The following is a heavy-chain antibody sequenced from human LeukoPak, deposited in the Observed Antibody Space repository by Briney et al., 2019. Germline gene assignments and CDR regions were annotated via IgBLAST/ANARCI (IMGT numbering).Heavy chain of an antibody. V-gene: IGHV4-61*08. D-gene: IGHD3-3*01. Sequence: PSETLSLTCTVSGGSISSGDYYWSWIRQPPGKGLEWIGYIYYSGSTNYNPSLKSRVTISVDTSKNQFSLKLSSVTAADTAVYYCARAPYDFWSGYHFDYWGQGTLVTVSS. CDR3: ARAPYDFWSGYHFDY. CDR2: IYYSGST. CDR1: GGSISSGDYY. J-gene: IGHJ4*02.